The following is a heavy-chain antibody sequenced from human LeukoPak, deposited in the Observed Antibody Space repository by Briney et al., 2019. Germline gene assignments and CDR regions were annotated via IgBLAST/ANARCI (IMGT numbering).Heavy chain of an antibody. V-gene: IGHV1-2*02. J-gene: IGHJ4*02. D-gene: IGHD5-12*01. CDR3: ARENSGYDPEAFLFDY. CDR1: GYTFTGYY. Sequence: ASVKVSCKASGYTFTGYYMHWVRQAPGQGLEWMGWINPNSGGTNYAQKFQGRVTMTRDTSISTAYMELSRLRSDDTAVYYCARENSGYDPEAFLFDYWGQGTLVTVSS. CDR2: INPNSGGT.